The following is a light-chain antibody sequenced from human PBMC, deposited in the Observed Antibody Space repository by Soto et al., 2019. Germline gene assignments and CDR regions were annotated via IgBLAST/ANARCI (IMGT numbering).Light chain of an antibody. J-gene: IGLJ3*02. Sequence: QSVLTQPTSASGTPGQRVTISCSGSSSNIGSNYVYWYQQLPGTAPKLLIYSNNQRPSGVPDRFSVSESGTSASLAISGLRSEDEADYYCAAWDDSLSGPNWVFGGGTKLTVL. CDR3: AAWDDSLSGPNWV. CDR1: SSNIGSNY. CDR2: SNN. V-gene: IGLV1-47*02.